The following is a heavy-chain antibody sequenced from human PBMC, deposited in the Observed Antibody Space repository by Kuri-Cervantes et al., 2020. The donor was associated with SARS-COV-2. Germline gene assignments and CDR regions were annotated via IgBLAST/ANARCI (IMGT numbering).Heavy chain of an antibody. Sequence: GGSLRLSCAASGFSFSNYAMHWVRQAPGKGLEWVAVISYDGSNKYYADSVKGRFTISRDNSKSTLYLQMNSLRAEDTAVYYCARGGRYYFDYWGQGSLVTVSS. V-gene: IGHV3-30-3*01. J-gene: IGHJ4*02. CDR1: GFSFSNYA. CDR3: ARGGRYYFDY. D-gene: IGHD1-26*01. CDR2: ISYDGSNK.